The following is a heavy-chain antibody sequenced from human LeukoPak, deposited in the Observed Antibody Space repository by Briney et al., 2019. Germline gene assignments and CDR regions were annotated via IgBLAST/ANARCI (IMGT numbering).Heavy chain of an antibody. D-gene: IGHD6-19*01. CDR2: IKEDGNER. Sequence: GGSLRLSCAASGFIFSNYWMTWVRQAPGKGLEWVTNIKEDGNERHYVDSVKGRFTISRDNSKNTLYLQMNSLRAEDTAVYYCARDFSGWYYFDYWGQGTLVTVSS. CDR3: ARDFSGWYYFDY. J-gene: IGHJ4*02. CDR1: GFIFSNYW. V-gene: IGHV3-7*01.